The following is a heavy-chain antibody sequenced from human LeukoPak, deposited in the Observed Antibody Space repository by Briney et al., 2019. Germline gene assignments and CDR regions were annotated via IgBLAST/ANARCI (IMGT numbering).Heavy chain of an antibody. Sequence: PGGSLRLSCAASGFTFDDYTMHWVRQAPGKGLEWVSLISWDGGSTYYADSVKGRFTISKDNAKNSLYLQMNSLRAEDTAVYYCARAGGSTVSHSDYWGQGTLVTVSS. CDR3: ARAGGSTVSHSDY. CDR2: ISWDGGST. V-gene: IGHV3-43*01. CDR1: GFTFDDYT. D-gene: IGHD4-17*01. J-gene: IGHJ4*02.